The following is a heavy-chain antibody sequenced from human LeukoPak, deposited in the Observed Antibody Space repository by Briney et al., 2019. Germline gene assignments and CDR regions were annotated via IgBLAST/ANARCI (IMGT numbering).Heavy chain of an antibody. CDR3: ARHPTLYPD. CDR2: INSDGSSR. J-gene: IGHJ4*02. V-gene: IGHV3-74*01. Sequence: GSLRLSCAAPGFTFSSYWMHWVRQAPGKGLVWVSRINSDGSSRSYADSVKGRFTISRDNANNTLYLQMNSLRAEDTAVYYCARHPTLYPDWGQGTLVTVSS. D-gene: IGHD2-8*01. CDR1: GFTFSSYW.